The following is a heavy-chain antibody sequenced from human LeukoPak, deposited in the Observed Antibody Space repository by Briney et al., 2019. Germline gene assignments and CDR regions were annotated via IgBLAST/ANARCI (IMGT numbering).Heavy chain of an antibody. CDR1: GFTFSSYG. J-gene: IGHJ4*02. Sequence: GGSLRLSCAASGFTFSSYGMHWVRQAPGKGLEWVAFIRYDGSNKYYADSVRGRFSISRDNSKTLFLQIDSLRAEDTAVYYCARGDYGDFYWGQGTLVTVSS. CDR3: ARGDYGDFY. V-gene: IGHV3-30*02. CDR2: IRYDGSNK. D-gene: IGHD4-17*01.